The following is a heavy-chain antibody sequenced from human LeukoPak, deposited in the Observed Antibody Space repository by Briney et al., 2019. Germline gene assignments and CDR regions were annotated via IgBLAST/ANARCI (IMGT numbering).Heavy chain of an antibody. V-gene: IGHV3-21*01. Sequence: GGSLRLSCAASGFTFSSYSMNWVRQAPGKGLEWVSSISSSSSYIYYADSVKGRFTISRDNAKNSLYPQMNSLRAEDTAVYYCARESGYTFGGVIVISWFDPWGQGTLVTVSS. J-gene: IGHJ5*02. CDR3: ARESGYTFGGVIVISWFDP. CDR2: ISSSSSYI. D-gene: IGHD3-16*02. CDR1: GFTFSSYS.